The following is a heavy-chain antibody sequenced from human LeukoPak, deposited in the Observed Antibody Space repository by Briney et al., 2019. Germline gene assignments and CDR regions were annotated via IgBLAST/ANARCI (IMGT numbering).Heavy chain of an antibody. J-gene: IGHJ6*02. Sequence: PSETLSLTCTVSGGSFSNYYWSWIRQPPGKGLEWIGYIYYSGSTNYNPSLKSRVTISVDTSKNQFSLKLSSVTAADTAMYYCARALGYCTSTSCLNYNYYGMDVWGQGTTVTVSS. V-gene: IGHV4-59*01. CDR2: IYYSGST. CDR3: ARALGYCTSTSCLNYNYYGMDV. D-gene: IGHD2-2*01. CDR1: GGSFSNYY.